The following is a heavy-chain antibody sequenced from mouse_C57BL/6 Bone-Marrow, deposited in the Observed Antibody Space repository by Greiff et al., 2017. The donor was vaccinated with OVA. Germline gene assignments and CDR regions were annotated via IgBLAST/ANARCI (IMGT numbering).Heavy chain of an antibody. D-gene: IGHD6-1*01. CDR2: IHPKSGST. Sequence: QVKLQQPGAELVKPGASVKLSCKASGYTFTSYWMHWVKQRPGKGLEWIGMIHPKSGSTNYNEKFKSKATLHVDKSSSTAYMKLSSLTSEDYSGYYCARWGSWQRAYWGQGTLVTVSA. CDR1: GYTFTSYW. J-gene: IGHJ3*01. CDR3: ARWGSWQRAY. V-gene: IGHV1-64*01.